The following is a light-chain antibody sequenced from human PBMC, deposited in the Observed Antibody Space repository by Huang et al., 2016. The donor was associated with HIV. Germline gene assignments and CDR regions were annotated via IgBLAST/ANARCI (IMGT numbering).Light chain of an antibody. V-gene: IGKV1-39*01. Sequence: DIQMTQSPSSLSASVGDRVTITCRARQSISSYLNWYQQKPGKAPTLLIYAASSLQSGVPSRFSGSGSGTAFTLTISSLQPEDFATYYCQQSYSTPPITFGQGTRLEIK. CDR2: AAS. CDR1: QSISSY. J-gene: IGKJ5*01. CDR3: QQSYSTPPIT.